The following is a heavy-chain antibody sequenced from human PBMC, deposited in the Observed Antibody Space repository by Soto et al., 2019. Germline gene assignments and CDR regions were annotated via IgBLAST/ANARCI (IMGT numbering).Heavy chain of an antibody. CDR2: ISSSSSYI. Sequence: EVQLVESGGGLVKPGGSLRLSCAASGFTFSSYSMNWVRQAPGKGREWVSSISSSSSYIYYADSVKGRFTISRDNAKNSLYLQMNSLRAEDTAVYYCARVSGSYSWAYNWFDPCGHGTLVTVSS. J-gene: IGHJ5*02. V-gene: IGHV3-21*01. CDR3: ARVSGSYSWAYNWFDP. D-gene: IGHD1-26*01. CDR1: GFTFSSYS.